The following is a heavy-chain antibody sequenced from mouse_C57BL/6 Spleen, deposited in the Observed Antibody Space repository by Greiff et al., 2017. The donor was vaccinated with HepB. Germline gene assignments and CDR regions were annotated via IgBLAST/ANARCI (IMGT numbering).Heavy chain of an antibody. CDR3: ARCPYGNYWYFDV. CDR2: INPSNGGT. V-gene: IGHV1-53*01. CDR1: GYTFTSYW. J-gene: IGHJ1*03. Sequence: VQLQQPGTELVKPGASVKLSCKASGYTFTSYWMHWVKQRPGQGLEWIGNINPSNGGTNYNEKFKSKATLTVDKSSSTAYMQLSSLTSEDSAVYYCARCPYGNYWYFDVWGTGTTVTVSS. D-gene: IGHD2-1*01.